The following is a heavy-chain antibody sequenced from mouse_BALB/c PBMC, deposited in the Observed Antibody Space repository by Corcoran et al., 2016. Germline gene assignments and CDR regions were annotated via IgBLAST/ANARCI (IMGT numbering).Heavy chain of an antibody. CDR1: GYTFTKYG. CDR3: ARAPLEYYAMDY. CDR2: INTYTGEP. J-gene: IGHJ4*01. V-gene: IGHV9-3-1*01. Sequence: QIQLVQSGPELKKPGETVNISCKASGYTFTKYGMNWVKQAPGKGLKWMGWINTYTGEPTYADDFKGRFAFSLETSASTAYLQINNLKNEDTATYFCARAPLEYYAMDYWGQGTSVTVSS.